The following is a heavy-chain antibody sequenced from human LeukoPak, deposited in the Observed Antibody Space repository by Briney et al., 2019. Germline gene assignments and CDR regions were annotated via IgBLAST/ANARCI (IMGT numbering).Heavy chain of an antibody. D-gene: IGHD3-10*01. Sequence: GGSLRLSCAASGFTFDDYAMHWVRQAPGKGLEWVSGISWNSGSIGYADSVKGRFTIPRDNAKNSLYLQMNSLRAEDTALYYCAKVTPPYYYGSGTQSDYYFDYWGQGTLVTVSS. J-gene: IGHJ4*02. CDR3: AKVTPPYYYGSGTQSDYYFDY. CDR2: ISWNSGSI. V-gene: IGHV3-9*01. CDR1: GFTFDDYA.